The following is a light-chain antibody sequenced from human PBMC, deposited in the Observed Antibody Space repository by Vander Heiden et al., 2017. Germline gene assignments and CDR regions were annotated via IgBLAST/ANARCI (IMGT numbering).Light chain of an antibody. CDR1: QSISSY. Sequence: DIQMTQSPSSLSASVGDRVTITCRASQSISSYLDWYQQKLWKAPKLLIYAASSLQSGVPSRFTGSGSGTDFTLTISRLQPEDFATYYCHQSSGTSHTFGGGTKVEIK. CDR2: AAS. V-gene: IGKV1-39*01. CDR3: HQSSGTSHT. J-gene: IGKJ4*01.